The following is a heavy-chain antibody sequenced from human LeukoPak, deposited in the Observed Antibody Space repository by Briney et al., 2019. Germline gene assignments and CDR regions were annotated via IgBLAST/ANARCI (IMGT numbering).Heavy chain of an antibody. V-gene: IGHV4-59*01. CDR3: ARVLPSRDGYNSYWYFDL. J-gene: IGHJ2*01. Sequence: SETLSLTCTVSGDSISTYYWSWIRQPPGKGVEWIGYIYYRVTSDYNPSLKSRVTMSVDMSTRQISLKLSSVTAADTAVYYCARVLPSRDGYNSYWYFDLWGRGTLVTVSS. D-gene: IGHD5-24*01. CDR2: IYYRVTS. CDR1: GDSISTYY.